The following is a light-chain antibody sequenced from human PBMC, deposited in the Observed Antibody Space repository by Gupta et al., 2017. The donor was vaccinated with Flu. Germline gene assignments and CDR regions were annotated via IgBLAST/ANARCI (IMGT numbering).Light chain of an antibody. V-gene: IGLV2-11*01. CDR1: SIDVGIHDS. CDR2: DVR. Sequence: VTVSCTGTSIDVGIHDSFYCYQLHPAKAHTLIISDVRERTSGVPNHFSGSKSGHSSSLTISGPPADQADAYFCCSYAGWDTAVFGTGTKVTVL. J-gene: IGLJ1*01. CDR3: CSYAGWDTAV.